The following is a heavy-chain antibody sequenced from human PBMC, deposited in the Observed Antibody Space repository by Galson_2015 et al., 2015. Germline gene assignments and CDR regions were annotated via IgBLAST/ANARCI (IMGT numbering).Heavy chain of an antibody. CDR3: ARGVYSSGWYVGFDD. D-gene: IGHD6-19*01. Sequence: SLRLSCAASGFTVSSNYMSWVRQAPGKGLEWVSVIYSGGSTYYADSVKGRFTISRDNSKNTLYLQMNSLRAEDTAVYYCARGVYSSGWYVGFDDWGQGTLVTVSS. J-gene: IGHJ4*02. CDR1: GFTVSSNY. V-gene: IGHV3-53*01. CDR2: IYSGGST.